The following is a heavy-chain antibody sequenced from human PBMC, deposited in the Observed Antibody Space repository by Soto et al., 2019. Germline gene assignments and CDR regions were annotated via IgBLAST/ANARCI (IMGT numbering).Heavy chain of an antibody. CDR2: INPNSGGT. Sequence: ASVKVSCKASGYTFTGYYMHWVRQAPAQGLEWMGWINPNSGGTNYAQKFQGWVTMTRDTSISTAYMELSRLRSDDTAVYYCARELTIYGSGSYYKLNGYYYYGMDVWGQGTTVTVSS. J-gene: IGHJ6*02. D-gene: IGHD3-10*01. CDR1: GYTFTGYY. V-gene: IGHV1-2*04. CDR3: ARELTIYGSGSYYKLNGYYYYGMDV.